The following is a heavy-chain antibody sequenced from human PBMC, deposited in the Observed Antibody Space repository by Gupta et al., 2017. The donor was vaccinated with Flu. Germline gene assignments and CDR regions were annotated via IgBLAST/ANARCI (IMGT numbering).Heavy chain of an antibody. D-gene: IGHD2-2*01. Sequence: SNYAMTWVRQAPGKGLEWVSVISGSGDTTYYADSVKGRFTISRDSSKNTLYLQMNSLRAEDTAVYYCAKGGGSSCYASVDSWGQGTLVTVSS. CDR2: ISGSGDTT. V-gene: IGHV3-23*01. CDR3: AKGGGSSCYASVDS. CDR1: SNYA. J-gene: IGHJ4*02.